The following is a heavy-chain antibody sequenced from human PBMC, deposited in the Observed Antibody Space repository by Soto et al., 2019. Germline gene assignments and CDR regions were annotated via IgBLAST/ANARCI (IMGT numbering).Heavy chain of an antibody. V-gene: IGHV2-5*02. D-gene: IGHD3-3*01. J-gene: IGHJ4*02. Sequence: QITLNESGPTLVKPTQTLTLTCTFSGFSLTTSGVGVGWIRQSPGKAPEWLALICWDDDKRYSPSLKSRLTITKDTSKNQVVLTMANLDTADTATYYCAHRVLRTVFGLVTPTAIYFDFWGQGTPVAVSS. CDR2: ICWDDDK. CDR3: AHRVLRTVFGLVTPTAIYFDF. CDR1: GFSLTTSGVG.